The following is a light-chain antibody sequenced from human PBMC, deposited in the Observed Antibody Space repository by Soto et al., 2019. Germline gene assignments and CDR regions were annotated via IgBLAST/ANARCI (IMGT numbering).Light chain of an antibody. J-gene: IGKJ1*01. CDR2: GAS. CDR1: QSVRNNY. CDR3: QQYDSSPWT. Sequence: EIVLTQSPGTLSLSPWERATLSCRASQSVRNNYLAWYQQKPGQAPRFLIYGASTRATGIPDRFSCSGSGRDFTLTISRLEPEDSAVYYCQQYDSSPWTFGQGTKVDIK. V-gene: IGKV3-20*01.